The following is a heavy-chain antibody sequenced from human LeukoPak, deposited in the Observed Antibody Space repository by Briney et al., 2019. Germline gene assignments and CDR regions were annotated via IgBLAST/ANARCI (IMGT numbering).Heavy chain of an antibody. CDR1: GFTFSSYG. J-gene: IGHJ3*02. D-gene: IGHD4-17*01. Sequence: GGSLRLSCAASGFTFSSYGMHWVRQAPGKGLEWVAFIRYDGSNKYYADSVKGRFTISRDNSKNTLYLQMNSLRAEDTAVYYCAKALVTTVTTLHDAFDIWGQGTMVTVSS. V-gene: IGHV3-30*02. CDR3: AKALVTTVTTLHDAFDI. CDR2: IRYDGSNK.